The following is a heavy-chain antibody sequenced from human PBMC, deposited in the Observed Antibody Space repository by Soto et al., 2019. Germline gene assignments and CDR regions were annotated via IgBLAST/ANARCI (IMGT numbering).Heavy chain of an antibody. CDR3: AKGYDSSGYYRNDAFDI. V-gene: IGHV3-33*06. Sequence: QVQLVESGGGVVQPGRSLRLSCAASGFTFSSYGMHWVRQAPGKGLEWVAVIWYDGSNKYYADSVKGRFTISRDNSKNTLYLQMNSLRAGDTAVYYCAKGYDSSGYYRNDAFDIWGQGTMVTVS. D-gene: IGHD3-22*01. J-gene: IGHJ3*02. CDR1: GFTFSSYG. CDR2: IWYDGSNK.